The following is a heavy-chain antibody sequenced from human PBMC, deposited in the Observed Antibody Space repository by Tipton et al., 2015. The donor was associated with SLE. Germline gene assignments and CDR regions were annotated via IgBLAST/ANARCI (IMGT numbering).Heavy chain of an antibody. CDR1: GGSISSHY. CDR2: VYYTGIT. J-gene: IGHJ3*02. Sequence: TLSLTCTVSGGSISSHYWSWIRQPPGKGLEWIGYVYYTGITNYKSSLKSRVTISVDTSKNQFSLKLTSVTAADTAVYYCARRGSYGVKEAFDIWGQGTVVTVSS. CDR3: ARRGSYGVKEAFDI. D-gene: IGHD4/OR15-4a*01. V-gene: IGHV4-59*11.